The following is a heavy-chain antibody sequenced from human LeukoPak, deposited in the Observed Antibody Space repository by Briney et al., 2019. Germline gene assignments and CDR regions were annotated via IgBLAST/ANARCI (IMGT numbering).Heavy chain of an antibody. D-gene: IGHD6-13*01. CDR1: GGSISSGSYY. V-gene: IGHV4-61*02. Sequence: TSETLSLTCTVSGGSISSGSYYWSCIRQPAGKGLECIGRIYTSGNTNYNPSLKSRVTISVDTSKNQFSLKLNSVTAADTAVYYCARVAAGIGFFQHWGQGTLVTVSS. CDR3: ARVAAGIGFFQH. CDR2: IYTSGNT. J-gene: IGHJ1*01.